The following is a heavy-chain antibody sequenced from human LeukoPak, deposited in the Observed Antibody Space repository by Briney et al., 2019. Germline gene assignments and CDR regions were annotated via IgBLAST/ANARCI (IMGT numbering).Heavy chain of an antibody. CDR3: ARGEYRDYGGKGTWFDP. CDR1: GGTFSSYT. V-gene: IGHV1-69*05. J-gene: IGHJ5*02. D-gene: IGHD4-23*01. Sequence: SVKVSCKASGGTFSSYTISWVRQAPGQGLEWMGGIIPIFGTANYAQKFQGRVTMTTDTSTSTAYMELRSLRSDDTALYYCARGEYRDYGGKGTWFDPWGQGTLVTVSS. CDR2: IIPIFGTA.